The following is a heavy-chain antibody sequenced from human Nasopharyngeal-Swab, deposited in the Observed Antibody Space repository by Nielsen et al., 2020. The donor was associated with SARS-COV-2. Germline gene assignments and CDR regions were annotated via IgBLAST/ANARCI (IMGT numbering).Heavy chain of an antibody. CDR2: ISGSGGST. D-gene: IGHD6-13*01. CDR3: AKGRTRGSWYGDWFDP. Sequence: GESLKVSCAASGFTFSDYYMSWIRQAPGKGLEWVSAISGSGGSTYYADSVKGRFTISRDNSKNTLYLQMNSLRAEDTAVYYCAKGRTRGSWYGDWFDPWGQGTLVTVSS. CDR1: GFTFSDYY. J-gene: IGHJ5*02. V-gene: IGHV3-23*01.